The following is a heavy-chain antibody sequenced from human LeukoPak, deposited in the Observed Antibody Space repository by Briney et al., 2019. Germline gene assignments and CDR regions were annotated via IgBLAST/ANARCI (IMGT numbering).Heavy chain of an antibody. CDR3: ARGSGPYCGGDCYSAFDK. J-gene: IGHJ4*02. Sequence: RGGSLRLSCAASGFTFSNHAMHWVRRAPGKGLEYISAINSDGGTTYYANSVKGRFTISRDNSKNTLYLQMGSLRLEDMAIYYCARGSGPYCGGDCYSAFDKWAQGNLVTVSS. CDR2: INSDGGTT. CDR1: GFTFSNHA. V-gene: IGHV3-64*01. D-gene: IGHD2-21*02.